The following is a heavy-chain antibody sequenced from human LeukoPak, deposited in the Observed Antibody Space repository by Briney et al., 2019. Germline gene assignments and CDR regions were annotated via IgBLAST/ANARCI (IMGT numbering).Heavy chain of an antibody. CDR2: IIPIFGTA. J-gene: IGHJ3*02. D-gene: IGHD2-2*01. V-gene: IGHV1-69*13. Sequence: ASVKVSCKASGYTFTSYDINWVRQATGQGLEWMGGIIPIFGTANYAQKFQGRVTITADESTSTAYMELSSLRSEDTAVYYCASDENCSSTSCYWNDAFDIGAQGTMVNVSS. CDR1: GYTFTSYD. CDR3: ASDENCSSTSCYWNDAFDI.